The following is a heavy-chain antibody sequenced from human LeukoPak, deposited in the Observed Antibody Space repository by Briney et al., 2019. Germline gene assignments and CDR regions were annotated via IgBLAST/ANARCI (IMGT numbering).Heavy chain of an antibody. CDR3: ARGLGTGLSYTSFDY. CDR2: INHSGST. CDR1: GGSFSGYY. V-gene: IGHV4-34*01. D-gene: IGHD1-1*01. J-gene: IGHJ4*02. Sequence: SETLSLTCAVYGGSFSGYYWSWIRQPPGKGLEWIGEINHSGSTNYNPSLKSRVTISVDTSKNQFSLKLSSVTAADTAVYYCARGLGTGLSYTSFDYWGQGTLVTVSS.